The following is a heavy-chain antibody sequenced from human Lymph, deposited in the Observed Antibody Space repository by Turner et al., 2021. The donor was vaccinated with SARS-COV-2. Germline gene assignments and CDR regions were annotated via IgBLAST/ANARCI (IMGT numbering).Heavy chain of an antibody. CDR1: GFTFSSYG. V-gene: IGHV3-23*01. CDR3: AKDRVVPPAIWNYYYYYGMDV. CDR2: ISGSGGST. J-gene: IGHJ6*02. Sequence: EVQLLESGGGLVQTGGSLRLSCAASGFTFSSYGMSWVRQAPGKGLEWVSVISGSGGSTYYADSVKGRFTSSRDNSKNTLYLQMNSLRAEDTAVYYCAKDRVVPPAIWNYYYYYGMDVWGQGTTVTVSS. D-gene: IGHD2-2*02.